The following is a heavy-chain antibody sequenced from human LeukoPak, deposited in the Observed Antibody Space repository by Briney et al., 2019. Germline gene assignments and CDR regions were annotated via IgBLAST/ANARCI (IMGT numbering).Heavy chain of an antibody. CDR3: AKAPARSIVATSGEGGNFDY. CDR1: GFTFSSYA. V-gene: IGHV3-23*01. Sequence: GGSLRLSCAASGFTFSSYAMSWVRQAPGKGLEWVSAISYSGGSTYYADSVKGRFTISRDNSKNTLYLQMNSLRAEDTAVYYCAKAPARSIVATSGEGGNFDYWGQGTLVTVSS. CDR2: ISYSGGST. D-gene: IGHD5-12*01. J-gene: IGHJ4*02.